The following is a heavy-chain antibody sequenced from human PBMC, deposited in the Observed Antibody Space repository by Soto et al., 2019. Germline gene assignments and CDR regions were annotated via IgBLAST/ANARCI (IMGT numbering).Heavy chain of an antibody. J-gene: IGHJ6*01. CDR1: GYTFTSYD. CDR2: MNPNSGNT. V-gene: IGHV1-8*02. CDR3: AKDRGSGYHYGMGV. Sequence: ASVKVSCKASGYTFTSYDINWVRQATGQGLEWMGWMNPNSGNTGYAQKFQGRVTMTRNTSISTAYMELSSLRSEDTAVYYCAKDRGSGYHYGMGVLEQGTTGTASS. D-gene: IGHD2-15*01.